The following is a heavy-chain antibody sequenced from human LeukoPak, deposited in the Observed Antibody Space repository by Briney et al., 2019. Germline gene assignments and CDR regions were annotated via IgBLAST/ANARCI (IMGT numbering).Heavy chain of an antibody. CDR3: AKQKRFLEWLLGY. J-gene: IGHJ4*02. D-gene: IGHD3-3*01. CDR2: ISGSGGST. CDR1: GFTFSNYA. Sequence: PGGSLRLSCAASGFTFSNYAMSWVRQAPGKGLEWVSAISGSGGSTYYADSVKGRFTISRDNSKNTLYLQMNSLRAEDTAVYYCAKQKRFLEWLLGYWGQGTLVTVSS. V-gene: IGHV3-23*01.